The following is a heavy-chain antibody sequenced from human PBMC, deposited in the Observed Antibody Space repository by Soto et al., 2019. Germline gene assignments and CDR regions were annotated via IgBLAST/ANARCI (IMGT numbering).Heavy chain of an antibody. Sequence: AGGSLRLSCAASGFTFSSHGMHWVRQAPGKGLEWVAGISYDGSKQYYADSVKGRFTISRDNSKNTLYLQMDSLRAEDTAVYYCAKDIGGYDFWSGFYTDYWGQGTLVTVSS. D-gene: IGHD3-3*01. CDR3: AKDIGGYDFWSGFYTDY. J-gene: IGHJ4*02. CDR1: GFTFSSHG. V-gene: IGHV3-30*18. CDR2: ISYDGSKQ.